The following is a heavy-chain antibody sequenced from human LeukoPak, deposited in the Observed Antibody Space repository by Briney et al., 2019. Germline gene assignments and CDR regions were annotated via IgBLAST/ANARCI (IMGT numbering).Heavy chain of an antibody. Sequence: GGSLRLSCAAPGFTFSDYYMSWIRQAPGKGLEWVSYISSSGSTIYYADSVKGRFTISRDNAKNSLYLQMNSLRAEDTAVYYCAREDIVVVPAANRVGFYYYYYMDVWGKGTTVTVSS. CDR3: AREDIVVVPAANRVGFYYYYYMDV. J-gene: IGHJ6*03. CDR2: ISSSGSTI. V-gene: IGHV3-11*04. D-gene: IGHD2-2*01. CDR1: GFTFSDYY.